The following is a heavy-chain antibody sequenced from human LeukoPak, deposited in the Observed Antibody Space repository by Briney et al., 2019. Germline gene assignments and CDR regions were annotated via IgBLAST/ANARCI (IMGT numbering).Heavy chain of an antibody. J-gene: IGHJ4*02. CDR1: GGSISSSNHY. V-gene: IGHV4-39*07. CDR2: IYYSGST. CDR3: ARELWFGEDESDH. Sequence: PSETLSLTCSVSGGSISSSNHYWGWIRQPPGKGLEWIGSIYYSGSTYYNPSLKSRVTISVDTSKNQFSLKLSSVTAADTAVYYCARELWFGEDESDHWGQGTLVTVSS. D-gene: IGHD3-10*01.